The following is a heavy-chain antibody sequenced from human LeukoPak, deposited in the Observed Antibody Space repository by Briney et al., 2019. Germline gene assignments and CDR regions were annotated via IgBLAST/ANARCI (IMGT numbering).Heavy chain of an antibody. CDR2: ISRSGSTI. V-gene: IGHV3-48*03. CDR3: VNSGFDP. J-gene: IGHJ5*02. CDR1: GFTFSSYE. Sequence: RPGGSLRLSCAASGFTFSSYEMNWVRQAPGKGLEWVSYISRSGSTIYYADSVKGRFTISRDNFKNTLSLQMNGLRVEDTALYYCVNSGFDPWGQGTLVTVSS. D-gene: IGHD3-10*01.